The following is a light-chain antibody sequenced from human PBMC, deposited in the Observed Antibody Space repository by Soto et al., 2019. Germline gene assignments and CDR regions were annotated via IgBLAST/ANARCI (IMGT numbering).Light chain of an antibody. Sequence: EIVMTQSPATLSVSPGERATLSCRASQSVSSNLAWYQQKPGQAPRLLIYDASTRATGIPARFSGGGSGTEFTLTISSLQSEDFAVYYCQQYNTWPPYTFGQGTKLEIK. CDR1: QSVSSN. V-gene: IGKV3-15*01. CDR2: DAS. J-gene: IGKJ2*01. CDR3: QQYNTWPPYT.